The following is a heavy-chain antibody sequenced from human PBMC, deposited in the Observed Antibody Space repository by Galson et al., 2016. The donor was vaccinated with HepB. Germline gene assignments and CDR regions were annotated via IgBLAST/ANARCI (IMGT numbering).Heavy chain of an antibody. V-gene: IGHV5-10-1*01. CDR1: GYSFTSHW. CDR2: IDPSDSYT. J-gene: IGHJ4*02. CDR3: ARSIQLWPDY. D-gene: IGHD5-18*01. Sequence: QSGAEVKKPGESLRISCKGRGYSFTSHWINWVRQMPGKGLEWMGRIDPSDSYTSYSPSFQGHVTTSADESISTAYLQWSSLKASDTAMYYCARSIQLWPDYWGQGSLVTVSS.